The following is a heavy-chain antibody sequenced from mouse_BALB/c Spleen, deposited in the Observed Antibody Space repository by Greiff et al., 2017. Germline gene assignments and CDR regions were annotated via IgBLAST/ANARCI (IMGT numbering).Heavy chain of an antibody. CDR2: SRNKANDYTT. Sequence: EVKLVESGGGLVQPGGSLRLSCATSGFTFSDFYMEWVRQPPGKRLEWIAASRNKANDYTTEYSASVKGRFIVSRDTSQSILYLQMNALRAEDTAIDYWARDATEDYAMDYWGEGTSVTVSS. J-gene: IGHJ4*01. CDR3: ARDATEDYAMDY. V-gene: IGHV7-1*02. CDR1: GFTFSDFY.